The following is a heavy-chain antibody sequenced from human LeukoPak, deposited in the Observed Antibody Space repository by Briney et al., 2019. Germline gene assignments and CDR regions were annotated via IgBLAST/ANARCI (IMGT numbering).Heavy chain of an antibody. V-gene: IGHV3-66*02. D-gene: IGHD3-22*01. CDR1: GFTVSSNY. CDR3: ARIDSSGYYPYYYYYMDV. Sequence: GGSLRLSGAASGFTVSSNYMSWVRQAPGKGLEWVSVIYSGGSTNYAASVKGRLTISSDNSKKKTYLQMNSLRAEDTAVYYCARIDSSGYYPYYYYYMDVWGKGTTVTVSS. CDR2: IYSGGST. J-gene: IGHJ6*03.